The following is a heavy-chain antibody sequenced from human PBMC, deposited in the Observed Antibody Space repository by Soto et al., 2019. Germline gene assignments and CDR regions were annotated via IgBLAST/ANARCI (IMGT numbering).Heavy chain of an antibody. Sequence: ASVKVSCKASGYTFTSYYMHWVRQAPGQGLEWMGIINPSGGSTSYAQKFQGRVTMTRDTSTSTVYMELSSLRSEDTAVYYCARGSGSTPYYYYGMDVWGQGTTVTVSS. V-gene: IGHV1-46*01. D-gene: IGHD3-10*01. CDR3: ARGSGSTPYYYYGMDV. J-gene: IGHJ6*02. CDR2: INPSGGST. CDR1: GYTFTSYY.